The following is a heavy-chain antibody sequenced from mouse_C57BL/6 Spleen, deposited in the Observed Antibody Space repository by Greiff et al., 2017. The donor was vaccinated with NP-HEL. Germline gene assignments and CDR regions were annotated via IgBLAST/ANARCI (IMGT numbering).Heavy chain of an antibody. CDR3: ARPHYDYDVPFAY. D-gene: IGHD2-4*01. CDR1: GYAFTNYL. CDR2: INPGSGGT. J-gene: IGHJ3*01. Sequence: VQLPQSGAELVRPGTSVKVSCKASGYAFTNYLIEWVKQRPGQGLEWIGVINPGSGGTNYNEQFKGKATLTADKSSSTAYMQLSSLTSEDSAVYFCARPHYDYDVPFAYWGQGTLVTVSA. V-gene: IGHV1-54*01.